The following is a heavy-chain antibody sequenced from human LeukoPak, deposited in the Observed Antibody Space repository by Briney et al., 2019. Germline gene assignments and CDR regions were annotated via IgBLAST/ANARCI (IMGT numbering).Heavy chain of an antibody. CDR2: IFHSGNT. D-gene: IGHD4-17*01. Sequence: SETLSLTCTVSGGSINSAGFSWTWIRQPPGKGLEWIGYIFHSGNTYYSPSLKSRVTVSMDRSKNQFSLKLTSVTAADTAVYFCGSGSPRYGVTYWGQGTLVTVSS. V-gene: IGHV4-30-2*01. CDR3: GSGSPRYGVTY. J-gene: IGHJ4*02. CDR1: GGSINSAGFS.